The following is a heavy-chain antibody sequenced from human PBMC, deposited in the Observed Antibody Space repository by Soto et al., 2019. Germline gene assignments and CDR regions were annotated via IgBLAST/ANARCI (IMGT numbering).Heavy chain of an antibody. J-gene: IGHJ4*02. CDR3: ARDGYYYDSSGYYLDY. Sequence: QVQLVQSGAEVKKPGSSVKVSCKASGGTFSSYAISWVRQAPGQGLEWMGGIIPIFGTANYAEKFQGRVTITSDESTSTAYMELRSLRSEDTAVYYCARDGYYYDSSGYYLDYWGQGTLVTVSS. V-gene: IGHV1-69*01. CDR1: GGTFSSYA. D-gene: IGHD3-22*01. CDR2: IIPIFGTA.